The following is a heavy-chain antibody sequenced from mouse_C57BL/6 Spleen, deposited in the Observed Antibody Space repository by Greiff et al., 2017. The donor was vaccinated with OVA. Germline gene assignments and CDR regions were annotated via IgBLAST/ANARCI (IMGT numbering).Heavy chain of an antibody. D-gene: IGHD2-2*01. CDR1: GYSITSGYD. CDR3: AREGGYDEGLGAMDY. J-gene: IGHJ4*01. Sequence: VQLKESGPGMVKPSQSLSLTCTVTGYSITSGYDWHWIRHFPGNKLEWMGYISYSGSTNYNPSLKSRISITHDTSKNHFFLKLNSVTTEDTATYYCAREGGYDEGLGAMDYWGQGTSVTVSS. V-gene: IGHV3-1*01. CDR2: ISYSGST.